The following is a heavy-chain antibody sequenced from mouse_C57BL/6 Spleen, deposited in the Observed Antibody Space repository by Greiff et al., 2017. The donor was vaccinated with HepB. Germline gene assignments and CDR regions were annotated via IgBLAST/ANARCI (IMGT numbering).Heavy chain of an antibody. V-gene: IGHV8-8*01. CDR3: ARMREKTAMVTLYAMDD. Sequence: QVTLKVSGPGILQPSQTLSLTCSFSGFSLSTFGMGVGWIRQPSGKGLEWLAHIWWEDDKYYNPALKSRLTISKDTSKNQIFLKIDKMDTADTATYYCARMREKTAMVTLYAMDDWGQGTSVTVSS. CDR1: GFSLSTFGMG. J-gene: IGHJ4*01. D-gene: IGHD2-1*01. CDR2: IWWEDDK.